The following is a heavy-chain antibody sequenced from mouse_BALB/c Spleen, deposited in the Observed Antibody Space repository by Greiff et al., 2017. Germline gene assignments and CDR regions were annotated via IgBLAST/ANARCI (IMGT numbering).Heavy chain of an antibody. CDR3: ARKYGNYGFAY. V-gene: IGHV5-9-4*01. CDR1: GFTFSSFG. J-gene: IGHJ3*01. Sequence: EVQGVESGGGLVQPGGSRKLSCAASGFTFSSFGMHWVRQAPEKRLEWVAEISSGGSYTYYPDTVTGRFTISRDNAKNTLYLEMSSLRSEDTAMYYCARKYGNYGFAYWGQGTLVTVSA. CDR2: ISSGGSYT. D-gene: IGHD2-10*02.